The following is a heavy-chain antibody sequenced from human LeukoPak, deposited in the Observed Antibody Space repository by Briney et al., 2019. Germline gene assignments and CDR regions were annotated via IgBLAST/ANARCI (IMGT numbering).Heavy chain of an antibody. J-gene: IGHJ4*02. CDR2: MNPDGSAT. V-gene: IGHV3-7*01. D-gene: IGHD2-2*01. CDR1: GFSFSNFW. CDR3: ARTLVEVPGHSDLFDF. Sequence: PGGSLRLSCGASGFSFSNFWMSWIRQAPGKGLERGANMNPDGSATYYLDSVKGRFTISRNNAKTSVYLQMNSLRPDDTVVYYCARTLVEVPGHSDLFDFWGQGTLVTVSS.